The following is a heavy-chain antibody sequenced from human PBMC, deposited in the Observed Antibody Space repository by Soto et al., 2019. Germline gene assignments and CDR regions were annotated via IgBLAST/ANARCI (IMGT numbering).Heavy chain of an antibody. D-gene: IGHD6-13*01. V-gene: IGHV1-69*02. J-gene: IGHJ6*02. Sequence: SGKVSCKAWGGTFSSYTISWGRQAPGQGLEWMGRIIPILGIANYAQKFQGRVTITADKSTSTAYMELSSLRSEDTAVYYCARPGIAAPDIENYYYHAMDVWG. CDR2: IIPILGIA. CDR1: GGTFSSYT. CDR3: ARPGIAAPDIENYYYHAMDV.